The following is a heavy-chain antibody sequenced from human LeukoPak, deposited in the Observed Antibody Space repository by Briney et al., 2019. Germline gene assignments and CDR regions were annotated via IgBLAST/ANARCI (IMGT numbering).Heavy chain of an antibody. Sequence: GGSLRLSCAASGFTFSSYAMHWVRQAPGKGLEWVAVISYDGSNKYYADSVKGRFTISRDNSKNTLYLQMNSLRAEDTAVYYCARERSSGRFDYWGQGTLVTVSS. D-gene: IGHD6-19*01. CDR1: GFTFSSYA. J-gene: IGHJ4*02. CDR3: ARERSSGRFDY. CDR2: ISYDGSNK. V-gene: IGHV3-30*04.